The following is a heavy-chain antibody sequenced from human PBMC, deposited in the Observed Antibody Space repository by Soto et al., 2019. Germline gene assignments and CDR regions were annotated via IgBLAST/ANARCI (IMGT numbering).Heavy chain of an antibody. CDR1: GGTFSSYA. V-gene: IGHV1-69*12. CDR3: ASHSGSSPEGRYYYGMDV. J-gene: IGHJ6*02. CDR2: IIPIFGTA. Sequence: QVQLVQSGAEVKKPGSSVKVSCKASGGTFSSYAISCVRQAPGQGLEWMGGIIPIFGTADYAQKFQARVTITADESTSTAYMELSSLRSEDTAVYYCASHSGSSPEGRYYYGMDVWGQGTTVTVSS. D-gene: IGHD1-26*01.